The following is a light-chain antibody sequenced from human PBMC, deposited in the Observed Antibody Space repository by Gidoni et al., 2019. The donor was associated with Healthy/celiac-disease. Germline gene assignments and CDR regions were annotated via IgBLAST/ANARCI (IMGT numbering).Light chain of an antibody. CDR1: QSISSW. CDR3: QQYNSYSQT. Sequence: DLQMTQSPSTLSAPVGDRVTITCRASQSISSWLAWYKQKPGKAPKLLSYDASSLESGVPSRFSGSGSGTEFTLTISSLQPDDFATYYCQQYNSYSQTFGQGTKVEIK. J-gene: IGKJ1*01. CDR2: DAS. V-gene: IGKV1-5*01.